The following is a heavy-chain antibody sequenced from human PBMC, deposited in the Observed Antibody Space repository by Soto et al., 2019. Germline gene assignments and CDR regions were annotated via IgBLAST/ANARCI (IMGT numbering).Heavy chain of an antibody. CDR2: IYYNGRA. CDR1: GGSINSGGYY. CDR3: ARALLWFGKFNEFDY. J-gene: IGHJ4*02. Sequence: QVQLQESGPGLVKPSQTLSLTCTVSGGSINSGGYYWSWIRQHPGKGLEWVGYIYYNGRAYYNPSLKSRLTISADTSKNQFSLKLSSVTAADTAMYFCARALLWFGKFNEFDYWGQGTLVTVSS. D-gene: IGHD3-10*01. V-gene: IGHV4-31*03.